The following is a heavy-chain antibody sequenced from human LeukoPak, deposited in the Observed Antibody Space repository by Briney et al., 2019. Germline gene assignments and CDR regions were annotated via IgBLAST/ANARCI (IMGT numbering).Heavy chain of an antibody. V-gene: IGHV3-53*04. CDR3: AREYGDYYYYYGMDV. D-gene: IGHD4-17*01. CDR1: GFTVSSNY. J-gene: IGHJ6*02. Sequence: GGSLRLSCAASGFTVSSNYMGWVRQAPGKGLEWVSVIYSGGSTYYADSVKGRFTISRHNSKNTLYLQMNSLRAEDTAVYYCAREYGDYYYYYGMDVWGQGTTVTVSS. CDR2: IYSGGST.